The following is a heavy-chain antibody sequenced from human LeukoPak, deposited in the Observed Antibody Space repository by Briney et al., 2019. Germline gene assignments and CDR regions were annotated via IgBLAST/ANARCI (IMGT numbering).Heavy chain of an antibody. CDR1: GSTFSGYW. CDR3: ARERSGWYERWLDY. D-gene: IGHD6-19*01. CDR2: IKQDGGEK. V-gene: IGHV3-7*01. J-gene: IGHJ4*02. Sequence: PGGSLRLSXAASGSTFSGYWMTWVRQAPGKGLEWVANIKQDGGEKNYVDSVKGRFTISRDNAKNSLYLQMNSLRVEDTAVYYCARERSGWYERWLDYWGQGTLVTVSS.